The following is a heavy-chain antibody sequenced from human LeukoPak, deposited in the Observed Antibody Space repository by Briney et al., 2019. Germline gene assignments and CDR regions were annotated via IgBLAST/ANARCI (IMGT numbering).Heavy chain of an antibody. Sequence: SETLSLTCTVSGGSICIYYWSWIRQPPGKGLEWIGYIFYSGNTIYNPSLKSRVTISVDTSKNQFSLKLASVTAADTAVYYCARDLDHGRAFNIWGQGTKVSVSS. V-gene: IGHV4-59*01. J-gene: IGHJ3*02. D-gene: IGHD2-8*01. CDR3: ARDLDHGRAFNI. CDR1: GGSICIYY. CDR2: IFYSGNT.